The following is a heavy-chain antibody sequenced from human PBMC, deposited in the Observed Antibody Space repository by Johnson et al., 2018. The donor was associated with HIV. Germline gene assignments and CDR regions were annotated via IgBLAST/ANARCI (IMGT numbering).Heavy chain of an antibody. CDR1: GFTFSNAW. CDR2: IKSKTDGGTT. V-gene: IGHV3-15*01. D-gene: IGHD3-10*02. CDR3: ARLCSGCADAFDI. Sequence: VQLVESGGGLVKPGGSLRLSCAASGFTFSNAWMSWVRQAPGKGLEWVGRIKSKTDGGTTDYAAPVKGRFTISRDNAKNSVYLQMNSLRAEDTAVYYCARLCSGCADAFDIWGQGTMVTVSS. J-gene: IGHJ3*02.